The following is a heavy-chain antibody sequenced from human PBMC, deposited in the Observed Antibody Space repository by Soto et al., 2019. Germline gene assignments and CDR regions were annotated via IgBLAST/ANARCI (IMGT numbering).Heavy chain of an antibody. V-gene: IGHV4-34*01. Sequence: QVQLQQWGAGLLKPSETLSLTCAVYGGFVSSGSYYWSWIRQPPGKGLEWIGEMSHSGGTHFNPSLKSRVSISVDTSKNQFSLKMSSVTAADTALYYCARVERGTATTVVDSLDLWGPGTMVTVSS. CDR1: GGFVSSGSYY. CDR3: ARVERGTATTVVDSLDL. CDR2: MSHSGGT. J-gene: IGHJ3*01. D-gene: IGHD1-1*01.